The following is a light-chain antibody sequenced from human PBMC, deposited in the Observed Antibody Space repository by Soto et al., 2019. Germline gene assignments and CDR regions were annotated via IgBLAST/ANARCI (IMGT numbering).Light chain of an antibody. V-gene: IGLV1-44*01. Sequence: QSVLTQPPSASGTPGQRVTISCSGGISNIGSNPVYWHQHLPGTAPKLLVYRNNQRPSGVPDRFSGSKSGNTASLTVSGLQTEDEAYYYCSSYAASSHLLFGGGTKLTVL. J-gene: IGLJ2*01. CDR2: RNN. CDR1: ISNIGSNP. CDR3: SSYAASSHLL.